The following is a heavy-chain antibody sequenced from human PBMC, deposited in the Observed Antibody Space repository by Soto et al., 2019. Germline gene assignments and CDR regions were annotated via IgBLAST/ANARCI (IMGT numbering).Heavy chain of an antibody. CDR1: GFTFSSYA. V-gene: IGHV3-23*01. J-gene: IGHJ6*02. CDR3: AKSSSRAHYYAMDV. Sequence: GGSLRLSCAASGFTFSSYAMNWVRQAPGKGLEWVAGVSASGGGTSYADSVKGRFTISRDNSKDTLNLQMNSLRAEDTAVYYCAKSSSRAHYYAMDVWGQGTTVTVSS. CDR2: VSASGGGT. D-gene: IGHD2-2*01.